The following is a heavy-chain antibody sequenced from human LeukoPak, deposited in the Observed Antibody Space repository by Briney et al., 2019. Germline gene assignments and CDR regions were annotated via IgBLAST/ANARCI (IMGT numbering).Heavy chain of an antibody. V-gene: IGHV3-30*14. CDR2: ISYDGSNK. Sequence: GGSLRLSCAASGFTFSSYAMHWVRQAPGKGLEWVAVISYDGSNKYYADSVKGRFTISRDNSKNTLYLQMNSLRAEDTAVYYCAREGNYYYYMDVWGKGTTVTVSS. CDR1: GFTFSSYA. CDR3: AREGNYYYYMDV. J-gene: IGHJ6*03.